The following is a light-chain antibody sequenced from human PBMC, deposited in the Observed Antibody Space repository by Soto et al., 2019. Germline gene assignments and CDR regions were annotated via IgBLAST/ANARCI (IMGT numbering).Light chain of an antibody. CDR3: QQYGSSPWT. J-gene: IGKJ1*01. CDR2: GAS. CDR1: KSVSSSY. Sequence: EIVLTHSPPTLSLSPGERATLSCRDSKSVSSSYLAWYQQKPGQAPRLLMYGASSRATGIPDRFSGSGSGTDFTLTISRLEPEDFAVYYCQQYGSSPWTFGQGTKVDIK. V-gene: IGKV3-20*01.